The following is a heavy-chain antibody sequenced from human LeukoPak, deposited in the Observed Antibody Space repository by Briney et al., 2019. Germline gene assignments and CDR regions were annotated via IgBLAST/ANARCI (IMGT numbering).Heavy chain of an antibody. Sequence: GGSLRLSCAASGFTFSSYGMSWVRQAPGKGLEWVSFISSSSNYLYYADSVKGRFTISRDNTKNSLYLQMNSLRAEDTAVYYCARDVAARPRWFAPWGQGTLVTVSS. CDR2: ISSSSNYL. D-gene: IGHD6-6*01. CDR3: ARDVAARPRWFAP. V-gene: IGHV3-21*01. J-gene: IGHJ5*02. CDR1: GFTFSSYG.